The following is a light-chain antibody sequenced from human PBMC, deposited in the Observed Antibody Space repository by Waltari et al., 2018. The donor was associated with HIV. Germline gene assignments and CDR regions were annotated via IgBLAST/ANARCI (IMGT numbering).Light chain of an antibody. Sequence: QLVRTPSRSASASLGASVKLPCTLGSGHRHSAIAWSQPTPQKGPRFLIKINSDGSHNKGDGIPDRFSGSSSGSERYLTISSLQSEDEADYYCQTWGTGIQDVVFGGGTKLTVL. CDR1: SGHRHSA. CDR3: QTWGTGIQDVV. CDR2: INSDGSH. J-gene: IGLJ2*01. V-gene: IGLV4-69*01.